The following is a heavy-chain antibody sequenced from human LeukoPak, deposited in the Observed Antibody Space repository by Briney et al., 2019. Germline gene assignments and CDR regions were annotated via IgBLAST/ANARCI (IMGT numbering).Heavy chain of an antibody. J-gene: IGHJ4*02. Sequence: GGSLRLSCAASGFTFSSYSMNWVRQAPGKGLGWVSYISSSSSTIYYADSVKGRFTISRDNAKNSLYLQMNSLRAEDTAVYYCARDNRRDGYNPWGQGTLVTVSS. CDR1: GFTFSSYS. CDR3: ARDNRRDGYNP. CDR2: ISSSSSTI. V-gene: IGHV3-48*04. D-gene: IGHD5-24*01.